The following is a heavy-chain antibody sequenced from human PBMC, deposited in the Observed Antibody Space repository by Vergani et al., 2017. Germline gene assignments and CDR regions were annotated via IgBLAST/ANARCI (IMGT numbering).Heavy chain of an antibody. CDR3: ARNGDFWSGYSHAVYYYYYMDV. V-gene: IGHV4-59*01. D-gene: IGHD3-3*01. Sequence: QVQLQESGPGLVKPSETLSLTCTVSGGSISSYYWSWIRQPPGKGLEWIGYIYYSGSTNYNPSLKSRVTISVDTSKNQFSRKLSSVTAADTAVYYCARNGDFWSGYSHAVYYYYYMDVWGKGTTVTVSS. J-gene: IGHJ6*03. CDR2: IYYSGST. CDR1: GGSISSYY.